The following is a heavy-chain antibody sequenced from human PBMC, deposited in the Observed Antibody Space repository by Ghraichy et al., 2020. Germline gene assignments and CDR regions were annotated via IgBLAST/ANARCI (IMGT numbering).Heavy chain of an antibody. CDR1: GFTFDDYT. D-gene: IGHD3-22*01. J-gene: IGHJ4*02. CDR3: AAEYYYDSSGSFHY. V-gene: IGHV3-43*01. Sequence: LTCAASGFTFDDYTMHWVRQAPGKGLEWVSLITWNGGNTYYGDSVKGRFTASRDNSKNSLYLQMNSLRTEDTALYYCAAEYYYDSSGSFHYWGQGTLVTVSS. CDR2: ITWNGGNT.